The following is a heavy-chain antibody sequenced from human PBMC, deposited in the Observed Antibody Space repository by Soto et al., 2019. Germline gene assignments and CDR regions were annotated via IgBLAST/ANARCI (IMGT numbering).Heavy chain of an antibody. V-gene: IGHV1-69*01. CDR3: ASPYCSSASCYNGWEW. Sequence: QVQLVQSGAEVKKPGSSVKVSCKASGGTFSSYAISWVRQAPGQGLVWMGGIIPIFGTANYAQKFKGRVTITADEYTSTAYVALRSPGSEDTDVYYWASPYCSSASCYNGWEWWGPGTLLTVAA. D-gene: IGHD2-2*02. CDR1: GGTFSSYA. CDR2: IIPIFGTA. J-gene: IGHJ4*01.